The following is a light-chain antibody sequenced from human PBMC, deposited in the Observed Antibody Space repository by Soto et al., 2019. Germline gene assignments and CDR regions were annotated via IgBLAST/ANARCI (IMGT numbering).Light chain of an antibody. J-gene: IGLJ2*01. CDR2: EGS. CDR1: SSDVGSYNL. V-gene: IGLV2-23*01. Sequence: QSALTQPASVSGSPGQSITISCTGTSSDVGSYNLVSWYQQHPGKAPKLMIYEGSKRPSGVSNRFSGSKSGNTASLTISGLQAEEEADYYCSSSAGSSTAVVFGGGTKLTVL. CDR3: SSSAGSSTAVV.